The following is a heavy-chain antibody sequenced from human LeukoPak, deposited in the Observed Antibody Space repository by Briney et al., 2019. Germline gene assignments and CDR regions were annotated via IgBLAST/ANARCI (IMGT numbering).Heavy chain of an antibody. J-gene: IGHJ5*02. V-gene: IGHV4-39*01. CDR2: MSHSGSA. CDR1: GGSVTTSSYY. CDR3: ARRSLREAYNRSDP. D-gene: IGHD3-10*01. Sequence: SETLSLTCTVSGGSVTTSSYYWGWIRQPPGKGLEWIGSMSHSGSAFYNPSLKSRVSISVDTSKNQFSLRVTSVTAADTALYYCARRSLREAYNRSDPWGQGTLVTVSS.